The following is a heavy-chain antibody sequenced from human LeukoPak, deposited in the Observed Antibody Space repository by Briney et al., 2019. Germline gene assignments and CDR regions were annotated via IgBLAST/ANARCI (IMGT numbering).Heavy chain of an antibody. Sequence: SVKVSCKASGYTFTGYYMHWVRQAPGQGLEWMGGIIPIFGTANYAQKFQGRVTITADKSTSTAYMELSSLRSEDTAVYYCARGRYYDSSGLYYWGQGTLVTVSS. CDR3: ARGRYYDSSGLYY. J-gene: IGHJ4*02. V-gene: IGHV1-69*06. CDR2: IIPIFGTA. CDR1: GYTFTGYY. D-gene: IGHD3-22*01.